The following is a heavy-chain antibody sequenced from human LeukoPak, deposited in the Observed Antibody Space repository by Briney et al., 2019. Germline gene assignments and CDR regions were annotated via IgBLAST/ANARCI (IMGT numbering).Heavy chain of an antibody. CDR1: GFTFSSYA. J-gene: IGHJ3*02. CDR2: IRYDGSNK. Sequence: GGSLRLSCGASGFTFSSYAMSWVRQAPCKGLEWVAFIRYDGSNKYYADSVKGRFTISRDNSKNTLYLQMNSLRAEDTAVYYCVTLGVGNWNSGDYHDAFHIWGQGTMVTVSS. V-gene: IGHV3-30*02. CDR3: VTLGVGNWNSGDYHDAFHI. D-gene: IGHD1-7*01.